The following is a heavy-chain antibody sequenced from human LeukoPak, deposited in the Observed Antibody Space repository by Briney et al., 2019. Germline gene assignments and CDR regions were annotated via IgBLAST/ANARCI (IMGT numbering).Heavy chain of an antibody. J-gene: IGHJ3*02. CDR1: GFTFSSYS. CDR3: ARALYSSSSTAFDI. V-gene: IGHV3-21*01. D-gene: IGHD6-6*01. Sequence: GGSLRLSCAASGFTFSSYSMNWVRQAPGKGLEWASSISSSSSYTYYADSVKGRFTISRDNAKNSLYLQMNSLRAEDTAVYYCARALYSSSSTAFDIWGQGTMVTVSS. CDR2: ISSSSSYT.